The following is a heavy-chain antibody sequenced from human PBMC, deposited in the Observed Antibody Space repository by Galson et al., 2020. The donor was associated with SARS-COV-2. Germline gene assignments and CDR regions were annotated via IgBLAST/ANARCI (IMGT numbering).Heavy chain of an antibody. D-gene: IGHD2-2*01. CDR2: INHRGST. Sequence: SETLSLTCAVYGTSFSDYYWSWIRQSPGKGLEWIGEINHRGSTNYNPSLKSRVTMSINTSKNQFSLKLTSLTAADTAVYYCARPPTYCSSSSCYLHYFDYWAQGTLVTVSS. CDR3: ARPPTYCSSSSCYLHYFDY. J-gene: IGHJ4*02. V-gene: IGHV4-34*01. CDR1: GTSFSDYY.